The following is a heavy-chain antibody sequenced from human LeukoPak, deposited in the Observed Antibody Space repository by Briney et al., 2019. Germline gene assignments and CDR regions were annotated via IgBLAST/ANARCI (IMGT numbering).Heavy chain of an antibody. J-gene: IGHJ6*03. CDR1: GGSISSYY. CDR3: ARDMRRGSGYRNYHYMDV. D-gene: IGHD6-13*01. Sequence: PSETLSLTCTVSGGSISSYYWSWIRQPPGKGLEWIGYIYYSGSTNYNPSLKSRVTISVDTSKNQFSLKLSSVTAADTAVYYCARDMRRGSGYRNYHYMDVWGKGTTVTISS. CDR2: IYYSGST. V-gene: IGHV4-59*01.